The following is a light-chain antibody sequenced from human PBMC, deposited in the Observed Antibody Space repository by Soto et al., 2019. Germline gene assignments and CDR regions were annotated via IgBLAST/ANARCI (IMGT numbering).Light chain of an antibody. CDR1: QGISNY. V-gene: IGKV1-27*01. CDR3: QKYNSASIT. CDR2: AAS. Sequence: DVQMTQSPSSLSASVGDRVTITCRASQGISNYLAWYQQKPGKVPKLLIYAASTLQSGVPSRFSGSGSGTDFTLTISSLQPEDVATYYCQKYNSASITFGQGTRLEIK. J-gene: IGKJ5*01.